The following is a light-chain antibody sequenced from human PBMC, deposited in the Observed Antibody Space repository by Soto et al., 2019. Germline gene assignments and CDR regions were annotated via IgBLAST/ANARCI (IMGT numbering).Light chain of an antibody. V-gene: IGKV3-20*01. Sequence: EIVLTQSQATLSLSPGERASLSCRASQSISSSSLAWYQKKPGQPPMLLIYGACSRAAVIPDRFSGSGSGTAFPLISSRLAHEDFAVYFYQQYGNSLHTFGGGTKVEI. J-gene: IGKJ4*01. CDR1: QSISSSS. CDR2: GAC. CDR3: QQYGNSLHT.